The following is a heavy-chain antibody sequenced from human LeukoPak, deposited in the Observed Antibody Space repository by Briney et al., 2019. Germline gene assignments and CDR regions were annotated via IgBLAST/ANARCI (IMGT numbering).Heavy chain of an antibody. CDR3: TKGSGFSYGSSRFDS. V-gene: IGHV3-23*01. Sequence: GGSLRLSCAASGFSFGNYAMKWVRQAPGKGLEWVSFISADAGSTYYADSVRGQFTISRDNSKNTLNLQMNSLRAEDTAIYYCTKGSGFSYGSSRFDSWGQGTLVTVSS. D-gene: IGHD5-18*01. CDR1: GFSFGNYA. J-gene: IGHJ4*02. CDR2: ISADAGST.